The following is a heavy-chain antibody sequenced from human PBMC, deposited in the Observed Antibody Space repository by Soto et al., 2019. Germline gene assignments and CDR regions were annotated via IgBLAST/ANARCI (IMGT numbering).Heavy chain of an antibody. V-gene: IGHV3-23*01. CDR1: GFTVSSYA. Sequence: EVQLLESGGGLVQPGGSLRLSCAASGFTVSSYAMSWVRQAPGKGLEWVSAVSGSGGSTYYADSVKGRFTISRDNSTNTLYLQMHSQRAEDTAVYHCAKHAGQEWLRFGYFDLWGRGTLVTVSS. CDR2: VSGSGGST. D-gene: IGHD5-12*01. J-gene: IGHJ2*01. CDR3: AKHAGQEWLRFGYFDL.